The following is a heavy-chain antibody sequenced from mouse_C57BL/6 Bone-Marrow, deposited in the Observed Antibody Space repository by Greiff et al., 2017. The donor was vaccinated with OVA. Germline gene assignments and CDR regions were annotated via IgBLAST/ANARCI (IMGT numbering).Heavy chain of an antibody. CDR3: AQDVDSSGIYAMDY. CDR2: INPSTGGT. D-gene: IGHD3-2*02. J-gene: IGHJ4*01. Sequence: QLQQSGPELVKPGASVKISCKASGYSFTGYYMNWVKQSPEKSLEWIGEINPSTGGTTYNQKFKAKATLTVDKSSSTAYMQLKSLTSEDSAVYYCAQDVDSSGIYAMDYWGQGTSVTVSS. CDR1: GYSFTGYY. V-gene: IGHV1-42*01.